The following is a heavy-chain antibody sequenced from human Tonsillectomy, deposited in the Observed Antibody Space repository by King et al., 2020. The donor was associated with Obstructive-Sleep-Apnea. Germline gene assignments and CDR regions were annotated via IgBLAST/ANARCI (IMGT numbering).Heavy chain of an antibody. CDR1: GGSISSYH. CDR3: ARGLGYCSGDNGHAFDM. D-gene: IGHD2-15*01. Sequence: VQLQESGPGLVKPSETLSLICTVSGGSISSYHWSWIRQPPGKGLEWMGYIYYSGSTNYNPSLKSRVTISVATSKNPFSLKLSSVPAADTAVYYCARGLGYCSGDNGHAFDMWGQGTMVTVSS. CDR2: IYYSGST. J-gene: IGHJ3*02. V-gene: IGHV4-59*01.